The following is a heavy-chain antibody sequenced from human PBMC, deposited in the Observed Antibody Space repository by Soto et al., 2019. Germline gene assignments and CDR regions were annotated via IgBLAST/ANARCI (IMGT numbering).Heavy chain of an antibody. J-gene: IGHJ6*02. CDR1: GYTFTSYG. CDR3: ARDEAYYDFWSGPPGYGMDV. CDR2: ISAYNGNT. Sequence: GASVKVSCKASGYTFTSYGISWVRQAPGQGLEWMGWISAYNGNTNYAQKLQGRVTMTTDTSTSTAYMELRSLRSDDTAVYYCARDEAYYDFWSGPPGYGMDVWGQGITVTVSS. D-gene: IGHD3-3*01. V-gene: IGHV1-18*04.